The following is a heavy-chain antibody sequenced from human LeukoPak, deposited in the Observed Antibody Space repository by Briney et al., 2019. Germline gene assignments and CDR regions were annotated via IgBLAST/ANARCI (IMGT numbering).Heavy chain of an antibody. CDR2: INHSGST. D-gene: IGHD6-13*01. V-gene: IGHV4-34*01. Sequence: SETLSLTCAVCGGSFSGYYWSWIRQPPGKGLEWIGEINHSGSTNYNPSLKSRVTIPVDTSKNQFSLKLSSVTAADTAVYYCARGFSWRLNYWGQGTLVTVSS. J-gene: IGHJ4*02. CDR1: GGSFSGYY. CDR3: ARGFSWRLNY.